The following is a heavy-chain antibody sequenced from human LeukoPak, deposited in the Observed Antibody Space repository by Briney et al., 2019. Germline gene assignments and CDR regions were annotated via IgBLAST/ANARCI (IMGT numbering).Heavy chain of an antibody. CDR2: ISGSGGST. J-gene: IGHJ4*02. D-gene: IGHD1-1*01. CDR1: GSTFSSYA. CDR3: AKDTEPSITYNFDY. V-gene: IGHV3-23*01. Sequence: GGSLRLSCAASGSTFSSYAMSWVRQAPGKGLEWVSAISGSGGSTYYADSVKGRFTISRDNSKNTLYLQMNSLRPEDTAVYYCAKDTEPSITYNFDYWGQGTLVTVSS.